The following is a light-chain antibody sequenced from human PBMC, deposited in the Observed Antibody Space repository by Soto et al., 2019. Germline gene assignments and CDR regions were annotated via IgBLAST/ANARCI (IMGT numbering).Light chain of an antibody. Sequence: DIQLTQSPSTLSASVGDRVTITCRASQRMTSWLAWYQQKPGEAPKLLIYDASALPRGVPSRFSGSGSGTKFTLTIASLQPDDFATYYCQQYETFSGTFGPGTKVDI. CDR3: QQYETFSGT. CDR2: DAS. J-gene: IGKJ1*01. CDR1: QRMTSW. V-gene: IGKV1-5*01.